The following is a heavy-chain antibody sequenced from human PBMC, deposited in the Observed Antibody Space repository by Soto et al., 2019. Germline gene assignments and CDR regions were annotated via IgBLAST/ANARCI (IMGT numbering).Heavy chain of an antibody. CDR2: IYYSGST. V-gene: IGHV4-59*12. J-gene: IGHJ5*02. CDR3: ARDYSVSGSYAPWFDP. CDR1: GGSISSYY. D-gene: IGHD3-16*01. Sequence: PSETLSLTCTVSGGSISSYYWSWIRQPPGKGLEWIGYIYYSGSTNYNPSPKSRVTISVDTSKNTVYLQMNSLRAEDTAVYFCARDYSVSGSYAPWFDPRGQGTLVTVSS.